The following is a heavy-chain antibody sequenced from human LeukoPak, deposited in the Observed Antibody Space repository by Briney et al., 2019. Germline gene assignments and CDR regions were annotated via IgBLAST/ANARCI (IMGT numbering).Heavy chain of an antibody. CDR3: AKPGGGSYFTHNCFDP. CDR2: ISDNGGST. J-gene: IGHJ5*02. D-gene: IGHD1-26*01. V-gene: IGHV3-23*01. CDR1: GFTLSNYA. Sequence: GGSLRLSCAASGFTLSNYAMSWVRQAPGKGLEWVSTISDNGGSTFYADSVKGRFTISRDNSKNTLYLQMNSLRAEDTAVYYCAKPGGGSYFTHNCFDPWGQGALVTVSS.